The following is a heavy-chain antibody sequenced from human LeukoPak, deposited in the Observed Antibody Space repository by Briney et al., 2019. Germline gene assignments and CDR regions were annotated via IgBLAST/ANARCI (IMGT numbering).Heavy chain of an antibody. D-gene: IGHD2-2*01. CDR1: GFTFSSYD. CDR2: IGTAGDP. CDR3: ARGAGRYCSSTSCYPDAFDI. J-gene: IGHJ3*02. V-gene: IGHV3-13*05. Sequence: GGSLRLSCAASGFTFSSYDMHWVRQATGKGLEWVSAIGTAGDPYYPGSVKGRFTISRENAKNSLYLQMNSLRAGDTAVYYCARGAGRYCSSTSCYPDAFDIWGQGTMVTVSS.